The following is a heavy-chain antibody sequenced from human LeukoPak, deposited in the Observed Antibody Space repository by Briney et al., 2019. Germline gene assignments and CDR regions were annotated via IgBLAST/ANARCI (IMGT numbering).Heavy chain of an antibody. Sequence: SETLSLTCAVYGGSFSGYYWSWIRQPPGKGREWIWEINHSGSTNYNPSLKSRVTISVDTSKNQFSLKLSSVTAADTAVYYCARGVWFGELYRDYWGQGTLVTVSS. D-gene: IGHD3-10*01. CDR3: ARGVWFGELYRDY. CDR1: GGSFSGYY. J-gene: IGHJ4*02. V-gene: IGHV4-34*01. CDR2: INHSGST.